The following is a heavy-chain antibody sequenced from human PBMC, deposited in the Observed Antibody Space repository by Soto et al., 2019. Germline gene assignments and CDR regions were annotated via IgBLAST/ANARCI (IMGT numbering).Heavy chain of an antibody. V-gene: IGHV3-7*02. D-gene: IGHD6-13*01. J-gene: IGHJ4*02. CDR2: INQDGSEK. CDR1: GVTFSGRW. CDR3: AAHDGPAAAGVVLDF. Sequence: EVQLVESGGDLVQPGGSLRLSCAASGVTFSGRWMTWVRQAPGKGQEWLANINQDGSEKYHVDSVKGRFTISRDNAKKSLYLQMNSLRVEDTAVYYCAAHDGPAAAGVVLDFWGQGTLVTVFS.